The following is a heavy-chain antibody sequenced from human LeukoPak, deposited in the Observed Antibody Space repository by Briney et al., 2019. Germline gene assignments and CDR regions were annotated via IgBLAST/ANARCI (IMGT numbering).Heavy chain of an antibody. Sequence: GGSLRLSCAASGFTSSSYWMHWVRQAPGKGLVWVSHINGDGSSTSYADSVKGRVTVSRDNAKNTLYLQINSLTAEDSAVYYCARDRSYNLDYWGQGTLVTVSS. J-gene: IGHJ4*02. CDR1: GFTSSSYW. CDR3: ARDRSYNLDY. V-gene: IGHV3-74*01. CDR2: INGDGSST. D-gene: IGHD5-24*01.